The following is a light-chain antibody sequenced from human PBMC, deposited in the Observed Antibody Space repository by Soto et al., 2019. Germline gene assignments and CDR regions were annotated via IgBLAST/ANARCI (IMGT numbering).Light chain of an antibody. CDR3: TSYAGDTSLGV. Sequence: QSVLTQPPSASGSPVQSVTISCTGTTSDVGCYNYVSWYQQHPGKAPKLMIYEVSKRPSGVPDRFSGSKSGNTASLTVSGLQAEDEADYYCTSYAGDTSLGVLGGGTKLTVL. V-gene: IGLV2-8*01. CDR1: TSDVGCYNY. J-gene: IGLJ3*02. CDR2: EVS.